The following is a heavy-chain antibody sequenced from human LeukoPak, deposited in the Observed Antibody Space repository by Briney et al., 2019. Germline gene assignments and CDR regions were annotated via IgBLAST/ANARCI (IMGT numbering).Heavy chain of an antibody. CDR2: IYYSGST. V-gene: IGHV4-59*01. J-gene: IGHJ3*02. D-gene: IGHD3-9*01. CDR3: ARTTPLRYFVIPDAFDI. CDR1: GDSISSSY. Sequence: SETLSLTCTVSGDSISSSYWSWIRQPPGKGLEWIGYIYYSGSTNYNPSLKSRVTISADTSKNQFSLKLSSVTAVDTAVYYCARTTPLRYFVIPDAFDIWGQGTMVTVSS.